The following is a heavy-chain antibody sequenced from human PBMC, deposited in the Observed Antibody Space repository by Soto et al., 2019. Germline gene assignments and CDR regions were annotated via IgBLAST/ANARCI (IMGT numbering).Heavy chain of an antibody. Sequence: EVQLVESGGGLVQPGGSLRLSCAASGFTFSSYWMSWVRQAPGKGLEWVANIKQDGSEKYYVDSVKGRFTISRDNAKNSLYLQMNSMRAEETDVYYCARDRSAEQWMVQYGWFDPWGQGTLVTVSS. V-gene: IGHV3-7*01. D-gene: IGHD6-19*01. CDR2: IKQDGSEK. CDR3: ARDRSAEQWMVQYGWFDP. J-gene: IGHJ5*02. CDR1: GFTFSSYW.